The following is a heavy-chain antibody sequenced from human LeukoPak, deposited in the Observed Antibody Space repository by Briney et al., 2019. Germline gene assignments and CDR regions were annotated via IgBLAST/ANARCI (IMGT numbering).Heavy chain of an antibody. Sequence: SETLSLTCTVSGGSISSYYWSWIRQPPGKGLEWIGYIHYSGSTNYNPSLKSRVTISVDTSKNQFSLKLSSVTAADTAVYYCAGQNWYLNNWFDPWGQGTLVTVSS. J-gene: IGHJ5*02. CDR3: AGQNWYLNNWFDP. CDR1: GGSISSYY. D-gene: IGHD6-13*01. CDR2: IHYSGST. V-gene: IGHV4-59*01.